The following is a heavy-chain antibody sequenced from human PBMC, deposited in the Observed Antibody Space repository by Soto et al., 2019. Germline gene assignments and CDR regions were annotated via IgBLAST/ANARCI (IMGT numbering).Heavy chain of an antibody. CDR1: GFTFSSYG. Sequence: GGSLRLSCAASGFTFSSYGMHWVRQAPGKGLEWVAVIWYDGSNKYYADSVKGRFTISRDNSKNTLYLQMNSLRAEDTAVYYCARALEGAAPPGLYYYYGMDVWGQGTTVTVSS. D-gene: IGHD6-6*01. CDR3: ARALEGAAPPGLYYYYGMDV. V-gene: IGHV3-33*01. CDR2: IWYDGSNK. J-gene: IGHJ6*02.